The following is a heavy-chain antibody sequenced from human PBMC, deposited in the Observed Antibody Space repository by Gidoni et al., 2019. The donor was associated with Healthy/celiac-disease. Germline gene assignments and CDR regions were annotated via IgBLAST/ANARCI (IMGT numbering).Heavy chain of an antibody. J-gene: IGHJ4*02. D-gene: IGHD1-26*01. V-gene: IGHV1-18*01. CDR3: ARVKQLRSVGPPKADFDY. Sequence: KLQGRVTMTTDTSTSTAYMELRSLRSDDTAVYYCARVKQLRSVGPPKADFDYWGQGTLVTVSS.